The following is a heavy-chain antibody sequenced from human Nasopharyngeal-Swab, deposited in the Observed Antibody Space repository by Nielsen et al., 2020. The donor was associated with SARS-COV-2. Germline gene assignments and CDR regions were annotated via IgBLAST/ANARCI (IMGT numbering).Heavy chain of an antibody. D-gene: IGHD5-12*01. J-gene: IGHJ4*02. CDR2: MNPNSGNT. CDR3: ARVVGYSGYDLDY. V-gene: IGHV1-8*03. Sequence: VRQAPGQGLEWMGWMNPNSGNTGYAQKFQGRVTITRNTSISTAYMELSSLRSEDTAVYYCARVVGYSGYDLDYWGQGTLVTVS.